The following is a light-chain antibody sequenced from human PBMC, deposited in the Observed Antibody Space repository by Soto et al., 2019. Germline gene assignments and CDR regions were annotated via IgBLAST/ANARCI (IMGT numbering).Light chain of an antibody. Sequence: QSVLTQTPSASGTPGQRVTISCSGSSSNIGSNTVNWYQQLPGTAPKLLIYSNNQRPSGVPDRFSGSKSGTSASLAISGLQSEDEADSDCAAWDDSLNGPVLGGETKGTVL. J-gene: IGLJ2*01. V-gene: IGLV1-44*01. CDR3: AAWDDSLNGPV. CDR1: SSNIGSNT. CDR2: SNN.